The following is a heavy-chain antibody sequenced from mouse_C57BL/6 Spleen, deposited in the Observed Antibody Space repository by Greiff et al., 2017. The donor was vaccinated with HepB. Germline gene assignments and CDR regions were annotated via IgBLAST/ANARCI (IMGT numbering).Heavy chain of an antibody. Sequence: QVHVKQPGTELVKPGASVKLSCKASGYTFTSYWMHWVKQRPGQGLEWIGNINPSNGGTNYNEKFKSKATLTVDKSSSTAYMQLSSLTSEDSAVYYCARSYYGSRRYFDVWGTGTTVTVSS. CDR3: ARSYYGSRRYFDV. V-gene: IGHV1-53*01. D-gene: IGHD1-1*01. CDR2: INPSNGGT. CDR1: GYTFTSYW. J-gene: IGHJ1*03.